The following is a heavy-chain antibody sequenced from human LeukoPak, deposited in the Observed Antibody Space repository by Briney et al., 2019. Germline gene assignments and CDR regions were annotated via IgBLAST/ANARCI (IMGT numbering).Heavy chain of an antibody. CDR3: AREAIEEQQLVSWFDP. V-gene: IGHV3-7*01. D-gene: IGHD6-13*01. CDR2: IKQDGSEK. Sequence: GGSLRLSCAASGFTFSSYWMSCVRQAPGKGLEWVANIKQDGSEKYYADSVKGRFTISRDNAKNSLYLQMNSLRAEDTAVYYCAREAIEEQQLVSWFDPWGQGTLVTVSS. J-gene: IGHJ5*02. CDR1: GFTFSSYW.